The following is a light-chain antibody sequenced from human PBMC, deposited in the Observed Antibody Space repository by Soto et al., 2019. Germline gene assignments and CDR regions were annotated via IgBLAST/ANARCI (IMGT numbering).Light chain of an antibody. Sequence: DIQMTQSPSSLSASVGDRVTISCRASQSIRNYVSWYQQKPGTAPKLLIRAASTLQSGVPSRFSGSASGTDFTLTISSLQIKDFATYFCQQTDSTPQTFGQGTNVEI. CDR3: QQTDSTPQT. CDR1: QSIRNY. V-gene: IGKV1-39*01. J-gene: IGKJ1*01. CDR2: AAS.